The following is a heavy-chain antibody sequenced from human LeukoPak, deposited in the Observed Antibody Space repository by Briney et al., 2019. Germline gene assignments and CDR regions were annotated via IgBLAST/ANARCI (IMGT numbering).Heavy chain of an antibody. V-gene: IGHV4-38-2*02. CDR2: IYHSGST. D-gene: IGHD3-10*01. Sequence: SETLSLTCTVSGYSISSGYYWGWIRQPPGKGLEWIGSIYHSGSTYYNPSLKSRVTISVDTSKNQFSLKLSSVTAADTAVYYCARDGEFGEPYWGQGTLVTVSS. J-gene: IGHJ4*02. CDR1: GYSISSGYY. CDR3: ARDGEFGEPY.